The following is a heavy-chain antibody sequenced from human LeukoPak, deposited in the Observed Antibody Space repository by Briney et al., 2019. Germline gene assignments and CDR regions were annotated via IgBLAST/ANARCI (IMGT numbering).Heavy chain of an antibody. J-gene: IGHJ4*02. CDR1: GDSISTYH. D-gene: IGHD5-18*01. V-gene: IGHV4-4*08. CDR3: GRDKRHSYGRYFDH. Sequence: TSESLSLTCSVSGDSISTYHWNWIRKSPGKGLEWIASMHTTGKSNYNPSLKTRVTIFVTTSQNQFVLNLRSVTAAVTGVYYCGRDKRHSYGRYFDHWGQGMLVTVSS. CDR2: MHTTGKS.